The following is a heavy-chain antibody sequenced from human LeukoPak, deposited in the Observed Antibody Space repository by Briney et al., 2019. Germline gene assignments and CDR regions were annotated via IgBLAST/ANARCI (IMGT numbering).Heavy chain of an antibody. CDR2: IYYSGST. CDR1: GGSISSYY. D-gene: IGHD6-13*01. J-gene: IGHJ6*04. CDR3: ARVGPMNSSSWYQASPYYYYYGMDV. V-gene: IGHV4-59*01. Sequence: SETLSLTCTVSGGSISSYYWSWIRQPPGKGLEWIGYIYYSGSTNYNPSLKSRVTISVDTSKNQFSLKLSSVTAADTAAYYCARVGPMNSSSWYQASPYYYYYGMDVWGKGTTVTVSS.